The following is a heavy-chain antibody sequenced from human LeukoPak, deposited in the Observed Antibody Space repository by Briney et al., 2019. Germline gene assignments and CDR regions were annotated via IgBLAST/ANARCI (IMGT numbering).Heavy chain of an antibody. CDR2: IVPVFATA. Sequence: SVKVSCKASGGTFSRFAINWLRQAPGQGLEWMGGIVPVFATANHAQRFQGRVTITADESTNTAYMGLSSLTSEDTAFYYCARPADMATMGDAFDIWGQGTMVTVSS. J-gene: IGHJ3*02. V-gene: IGHV1-69*13. CDR3: ARPADMATMGDAFDI. CDR1: GGTFSRFA. D-gene: IGHD5-24*01.